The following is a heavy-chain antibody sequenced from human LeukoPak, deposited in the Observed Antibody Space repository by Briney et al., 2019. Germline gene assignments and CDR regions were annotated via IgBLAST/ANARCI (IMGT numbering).Heavy chain of an antibody. CDR1: GFTFSNYW. J-gene: IGHJ3*02. V-gene: IGHV3-74*01. CDR3: ARDYGAGRRAFDI. Sequence: GGFLRLSCVASGFTFSNYWMHWVRQAPGKGLVWVSRIINDGTTTNYVDSVKGRFTISRDNAKNTVYLEMNSLRAEGTAVYYCARDYGAGRRAFDIWGLGTMVTVSS. CDR2: IINDGTTT. D-gene: IGHD4-17*01.